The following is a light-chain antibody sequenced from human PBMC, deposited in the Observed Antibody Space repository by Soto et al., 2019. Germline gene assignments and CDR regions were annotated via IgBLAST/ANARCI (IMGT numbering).Light chain of an antibody. J-gene: IGLJ1*01. Sequence: QSVLTQPASKSGSPGQSITISCTGTSTDIGRYNYVSWYQQHPGKAPKLMIYDVSNRPSGVSNRFSGSKSGNTASLTISGLQAEDEADYYCSSYTSSSTYVFGTGTKVTVL. CDR3: SSYTSSSTYV. CDR1: STDIGRYNY. V-gene: IGLV2-14*01. CDR2: DVS.